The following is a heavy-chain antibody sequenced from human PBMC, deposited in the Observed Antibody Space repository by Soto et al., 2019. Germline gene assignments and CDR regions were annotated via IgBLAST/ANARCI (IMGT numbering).Heavy chain of an antibody. CDR3: ARVPRGSSLRYFDWTLDY. Sequence: ASVKVSCKASGYTFTSYSISWVRQAPGQGLEWMGWISAYNGNTNYAQKLQGRVTMTTDTSTSTAYMELRSLRSDDTAVYYCARVPRGSSLRYFDWTLDYWGQGTLVTVSS. J-gene: IGHJ4*02. V-gene: IGHV1-18*01. CDR1: GYTFTSYS. CDR2: ISAYNGNT. D-gene: IGHD3-9*01.